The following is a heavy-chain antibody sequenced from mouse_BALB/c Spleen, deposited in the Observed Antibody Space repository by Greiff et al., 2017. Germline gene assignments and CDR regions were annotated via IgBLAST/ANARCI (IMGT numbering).Heavy chain of an antibody. CDR2: INSNGGST. J-gene: IGHJ3*01. CDR3: AREEAYYDYDKGAWFAY. D-gene: IGHD2-4*01. V-gene: IGHV5-6-3*01. Sequence: EVKLMESGGGLVQPGGSLKLSCAASGFTFSSYGMSWVRQTPDTRLELVATINSNGGSTYYPDSVKGRFTISRDNAKNTLYLQMSSLKSEDTAMYYCAREEAYYDYDKGAWFAYWGQGTLVTVSA. CDR1: GFTFSSYG.